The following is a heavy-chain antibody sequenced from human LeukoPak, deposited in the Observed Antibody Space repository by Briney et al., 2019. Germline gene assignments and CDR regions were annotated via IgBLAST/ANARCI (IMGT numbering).Heavy chain of an antibody. D-gene: IGHD7-27*01. V-gene: IGHV4-59*01. CDR1: GVSITSYY. Sequence: SETLSLTCTVSGVSITSYYWSWIRQPAGKGLEWIGYVYYSESTEYSPSLRSRVTISLEMSKHQFSLNLTSVTAADTAVYYCASNTGTVFDYWGQGALVTVSS. CDR2: VYYSEST. J-gene: IGHJ4*02. CDR3: ASNTGTVFDY.